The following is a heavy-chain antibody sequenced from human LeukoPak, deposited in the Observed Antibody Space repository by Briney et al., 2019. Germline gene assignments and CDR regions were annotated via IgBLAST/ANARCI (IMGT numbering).Heavy chain of an antibody. Sequence: GGSLRLSCAASGFTFSSYAMTWVRQAPGKGLEWVSASPGKGLEWVSAISDSGGSTHYADSVKGRFTISRDNSKNTLYLQMNSLRAEDTAIYYCAKRTDGSGTYYSFDFWGQGTLVTVSS. V-gene: IGHV3-23*01. J-gene: IGHJ4*02. CDR1: GFTFSSYA. CDR2: ISDSGGST. D-gene: IGHD3-10*01. CDR3: AKRTDGSGTYYSFDF.